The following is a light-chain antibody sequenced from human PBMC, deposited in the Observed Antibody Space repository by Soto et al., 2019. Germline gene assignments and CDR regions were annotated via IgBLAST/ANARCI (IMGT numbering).Light chain of an antibody. CDR3: SSYTTTSSVV. J-gene: IGLJ3*02. CDR2: DVS. CDR1: SNDVGGYNW. Sequence: QSVLTQPASVSGSPGQSITISCTGTSNDVGGYNWVSWYQQHPGKAPKLKIYDVSKRPSGVSDRFSGSKSDNTASLTISGLQAGDEADYYCSSYTTTSSVVFGGGTKLTVL. V-gene: IGLV2-14*03.